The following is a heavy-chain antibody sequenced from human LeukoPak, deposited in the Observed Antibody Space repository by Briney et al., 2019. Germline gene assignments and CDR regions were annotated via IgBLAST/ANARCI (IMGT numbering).Heavy chain of an antibody. CDR1: GFTFSTYG. V-gene: IGHV3-30*18. CDR3: VKTNQYYYGSGSYWDY. J-gene: IGHJ4*02. D-gene: IGHD3-10*01. Sequence: PGGSLRLSCAASGFTFSTYGMHWVRQAPGKGLEWVAVISYDGSNKYYADSVKGRFTISRDNSKNTLYLQMSSLRAEDTAVYYCVKTNQYYYGSGSYWDYWGQGSLVTVSS. CDR2: ISYDGSNK.